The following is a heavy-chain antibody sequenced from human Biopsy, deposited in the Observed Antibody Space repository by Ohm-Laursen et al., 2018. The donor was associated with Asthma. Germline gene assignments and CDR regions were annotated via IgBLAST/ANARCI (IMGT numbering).Heavy chain of an antibody. D-gene: IGHD6-19*01. CDR3: ARGDSSGWSHYYFDY. J-gene: IGHJ4*02. CDR1: GFTFSSYG. V-gene: IGHV3-33*01. CDR2: IRYDGSIK. Sequence: SLRLSCAASGFTFSSYGMHWVRQAPGKGLEWVAVIRYDGSIKYYADSVKGRFSISRDFYKNTLYLQIDSLRAEDTAVYYCARGDSSGWSHYYFDYWGQGTLVTVSS.